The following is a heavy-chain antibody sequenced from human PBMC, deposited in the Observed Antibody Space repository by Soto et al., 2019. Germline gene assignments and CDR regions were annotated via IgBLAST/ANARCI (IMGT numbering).Heavy chain of an antibody. Sequence: EVQLLESGGGLVQPGGSLRLSCAASGFTFSSYAMSWVRQAPGKGLEWVSAISGSGGSTNYADSGQGRLTISRDNPKNTLYLQMNSLRAADTAIYYCAKKATIQLGYCSGGSCKIDYWGQGTLVTVSS. V-gene: IGHV3-23*01. J-gene: IGHJ4*02. CDR3: AKKATIQLGYCSGGSCKIDY. D-gene: IGHD2-15*01. CDR1: GFTFSSYA. CDR2: ISGSGGST.